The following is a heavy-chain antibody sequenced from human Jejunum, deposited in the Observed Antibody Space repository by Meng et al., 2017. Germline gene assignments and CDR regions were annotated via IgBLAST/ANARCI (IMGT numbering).Heavy chain of an antibody. CDR3: ARVRTGRLLVDH. V-gene: IGHV3-11*01. Sequence: QGQLVESGGGLVKPGGSLRLSCAASGFMFSDQYMSWIRQAPGKGLEWVSHISSGSGVYYADSVKGRFTISRDNAKNSLYLQMDSLRADDTAVYYCARVRTGRLLVDHWGQGTLVTVSS. D-gene: IGHD1-14*01. CDR2: ISSGSGV. CDR1: GFMFSDQY. J-gene: IGHJ4*02.